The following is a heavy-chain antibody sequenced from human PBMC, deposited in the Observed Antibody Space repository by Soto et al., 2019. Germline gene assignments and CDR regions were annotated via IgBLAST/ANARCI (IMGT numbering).Heavy chain of an antibody. CDR3: ARDAAVPGESDRFDY. J-gene: IGHJ4*02. V-gene: IGHV4-4*02. D-gene: IGHD6-19*01. CDR1: GYSVTSNFW. CDR2: AYHNGLT. Sequence: TLSLTCAVSGYSVTSNFWWSWVRQPPGKGLEWIGEAYHNGLTDYNPSLKSRVTMSVDTSKNEFSLKLTSLTAADTAIYYCARDAAVPGESDRFDYWGQGTLVNVSS.